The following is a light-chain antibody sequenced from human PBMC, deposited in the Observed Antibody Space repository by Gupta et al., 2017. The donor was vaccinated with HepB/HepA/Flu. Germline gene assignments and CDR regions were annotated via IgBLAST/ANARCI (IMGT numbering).Light chain of an antibody. J-gene: IGLJ3*02. CDR2: DVS. CDR3: SSYTSSRSWV. Sequence: QSALTQPASVSGSPGQSITISCTGTSSDVGGYNYVSWYQHHPGKAPKLMIYDVSNRPSGVSDHFSGSKSGNTASLTISGLQAEDEADYYCSSYTSSRSWVFGGGTKLTVL. CDR1: SSDVGGYNY. V-gene: IGLV2-14*03.